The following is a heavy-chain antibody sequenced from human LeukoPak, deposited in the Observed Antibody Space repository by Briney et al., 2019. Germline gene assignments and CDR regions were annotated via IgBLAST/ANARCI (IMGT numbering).Heavy chain of an antibody. CDR1: GGSVSSGSYY. D-gene: IGHD3-10*01. V-gene: IGHV4-61*01. J-gene: IGHJ3*02. Sequence: PSETLSLTCTVSGGSVSSGSYYWSWIRQPPGKGLEWIGYIYYSGSTNYNPSLKSRVTISVDTSKNQFSLKLSPVTAADTAVYYCASNRGLWFGELLDAFDIWGQGTMVTVSS. CDR2: IYYSGST. CDR3: ASNRGLWFGELLDAFDI.